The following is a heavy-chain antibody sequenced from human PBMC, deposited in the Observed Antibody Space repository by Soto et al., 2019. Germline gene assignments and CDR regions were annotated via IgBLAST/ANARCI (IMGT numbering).Heavy chain of an antibody. CDR2: LSGSGVST. J-gene: IGHJ4*01. V-gene: IGHV3-23*01. Sequence: GGSLRLSCVASGFPFSNYAMTWVRQAPGKGLEWVSALSGSGVSTYYADSVMGRFTISRDNSKNTGYLQMNSLGAEDTAVYYCVKSESRFFYDSTGYYPFYYWGHGTLVTVSS. D-gene: IGHD3-22*01. CDR1: GFPFSNYA. CDR3: VKSESRFFYDSTGYYPFYY.